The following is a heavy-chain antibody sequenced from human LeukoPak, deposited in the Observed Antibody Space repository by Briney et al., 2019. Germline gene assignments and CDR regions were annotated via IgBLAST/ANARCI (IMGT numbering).Heavy chain of an antibody. Sequence: SETLSLTCTVSGYSISSGYYWGWIRPPPGKGLEWIGSIYHSGSTYYNPSLKSRVTISVDTSKNQFSLKLSSVTAADTAVYYCARDQPGIVVTGFLRRFDYWGQGTLVTVSS. CDR1: GYSISSGYY. D-gene: IGHD6-19*01. V-gene: IGHV4-38-2*02. CDR3: ARDQPGIVVTGFLRRFDY. J-gene: IGHJ4*02. CDR2: IYHSGST.